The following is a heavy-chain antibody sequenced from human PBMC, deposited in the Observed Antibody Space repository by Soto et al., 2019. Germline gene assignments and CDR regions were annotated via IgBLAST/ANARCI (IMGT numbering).Heavy chain of an antibody. CDR1: GYTFTSYD. Sequence: ASVKVSCKASGYTFTSYDINWVRQATGQGLEWMGWMNPNSGNTGYAQKFQGRVTMTRNTSISTAYMELSSLRSEDTAVYYCARTYCSGGSCYSKHHWFDPWGQGTLVTVSS. V-gene: IGHV1-8*01. CDR3: ARTYCSGGSCYSKHHWFDP. CDR2: MNPNSGNT. D-gene: IGHD2-15*01. J-gene: IGHJ5*02.